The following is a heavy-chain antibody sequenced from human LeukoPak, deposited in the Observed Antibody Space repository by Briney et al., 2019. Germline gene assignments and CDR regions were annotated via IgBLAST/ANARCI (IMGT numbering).Heavy chain of an antibody. CDR3: ARAPVTSCRGAYCYPFDY. CDR1: GFTFSSYS. J-gene: IGHJ4*02. D-gene: IGHD2-21*01. V-gene: IGHV3-23*01. CDR2: TSSSDAGT. Sequence: GGSLGLSCAASGFTFSSYSMNWVRQAPGKGLEWVSATSSSDAGTYHADSVRGRFTISRDNSKNTLYLQMNSLRVEDAAVYYCARAPVTSCRGAYCYPFDYWGQGTLVTVSS.